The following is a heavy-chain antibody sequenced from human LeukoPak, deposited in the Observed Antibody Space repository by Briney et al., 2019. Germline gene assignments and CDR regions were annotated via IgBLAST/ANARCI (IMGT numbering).Heavy chain of an antibody. J-gene: IGHJ5*02. CDR3: ARAVYCSGGSCYGVDEYNWFDP. CDR1: GFTFSSYA. V-gene: IGHV3-30-3*01. Sequence: PGGSPRLSCAASGFTFSSYAMHWVRQAPGKGLEWVAVISYDGSNKYYADSVKGRFTISRDNSKNTLYLQMNSLRAEDTAVYYCARAVYCSGGSCYGVDEYNWFDPWGQGTLVTVSS. D-gene: IGHD2-15*01. CDR2: ISYDGSNK.